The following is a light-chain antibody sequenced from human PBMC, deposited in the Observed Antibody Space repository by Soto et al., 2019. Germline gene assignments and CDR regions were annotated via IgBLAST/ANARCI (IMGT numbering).Light chain of an antibody. CDR3: SSYTNSNTLV. V-gene: IGLV2-14*01. CDR1: SSDVGGYNY. Sequence: QSALTQPASVSGSPGQSITISCTGTSSDVGGYNYVSWYQQYPGKAPKLMIYDVNTRPSGVSNRSSGSKSGNTASLTNSGLHTDDEADYYCSSYTNSNTLVFGSGTKVTVL. CDR2: DVN. J-gene: IGLJ1*01.